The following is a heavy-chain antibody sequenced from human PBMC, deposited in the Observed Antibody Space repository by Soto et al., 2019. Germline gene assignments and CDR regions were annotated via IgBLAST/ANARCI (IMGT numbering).Heavy chain of an antibody. J-gene: IGHJ4*02. V-gene: IGHV1-69*18. CDR1: GDRFTSYG. CDR2: VLPILGTT. CDR3: ARDRADRGFDY. D-gene: IGHD3-10*01. Sequence: QVQLEQSGAEVKKPGSSVTVSCKASGDRFTSYGISWVRQAPGQGLEWVGTVLPILGTTNYAQKLRGRVIITADESTSTVYMELGSLRSDDTAIYYCARDRADRGFDYWGQGTPVTVSS.